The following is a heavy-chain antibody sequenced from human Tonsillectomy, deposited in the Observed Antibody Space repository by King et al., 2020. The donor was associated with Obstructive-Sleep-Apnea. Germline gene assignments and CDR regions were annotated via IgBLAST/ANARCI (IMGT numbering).Heavy chain of an antibody. D-gene: IGHD3-10*01. CDR1: GFTFDDYT. CDR2: ISWDGGST. CDR3: AKGGPDYYGSGSYYNSYVDY. V-gene: IGHV3-43*01. Sequence: VQLVESGGVVVQPGGSLRLSCAASGFTFDDYTMHWVRQAPGKGLEWVSLISWDGGSTYYADSVKGRFTISRDNSKNSLYLQMNSLRTEDTALYYCAKGGPDYYGSGSYYNSYVDYWGQGTLVTVSS. J-gene: IGHJ4*02.